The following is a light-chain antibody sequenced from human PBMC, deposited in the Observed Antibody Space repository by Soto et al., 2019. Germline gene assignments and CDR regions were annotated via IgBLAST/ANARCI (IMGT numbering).Light chain of an antibody. J-gene: IGKJ1*01. CDR1: QSISSW. Sequence: IPMTQSPSTLSASVGDRVTITCRASQSISSWLAWYQHKPGKAPRLLIYDASNLDSGVPSRFSGSGSGTEFSLTISNLQPDDFATYYCQQYENYWTFGQGTKVDIK. CDR2: DAS. CDR3: QQYENYWT. V-gene: IGKV1-5*01.